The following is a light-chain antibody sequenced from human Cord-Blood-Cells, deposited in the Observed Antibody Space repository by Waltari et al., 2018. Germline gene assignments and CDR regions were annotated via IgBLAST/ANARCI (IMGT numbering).Light chain of an antibody. V-gene: IGKV3-11*01. CDR1: QSVISY. CDR2: DAS. CDR3: QQRSNWPPMYS. J-gene: IGKJ2*03. Sequence: EIVLTQSPATLSLSPGERATLSCRASQSVISYLAWYQQKPGQAPRLLSYDASNRATGIPARFSGSGSGTDFTLTISSLEPEDFAVYYCQQRSNWPPMYSFGQGTKREIK.